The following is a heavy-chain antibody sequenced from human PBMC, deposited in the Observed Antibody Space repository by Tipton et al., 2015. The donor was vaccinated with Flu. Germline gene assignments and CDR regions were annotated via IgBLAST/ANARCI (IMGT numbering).Heavy chain of an antibody. CDR2: ISGSSDST. CDR3: AKWTYYSDSTPN. D-gene: IGHD3-22*01. CDR1: GFTFGGYA. V-gene: IGHV3-23*01. Sequence: GSLRLSCTGSGFTFGGYAMNWVRQAPGKGLEWVSTISGSSDSTHYADSVKGRFTISRDNSKNAVFLQMNSLRAEDTAVYYCAKWTYYSDSTPNWGQGTPVTVS. J-gene: IGHJ1*01.